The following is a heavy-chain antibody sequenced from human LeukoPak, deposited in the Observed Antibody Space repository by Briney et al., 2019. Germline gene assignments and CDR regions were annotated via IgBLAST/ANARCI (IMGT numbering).Heavy chain of an antibody. CDR2: IYYSGST. J-gene: IGHJ4*02. Sequence: SQTLSLTCTVSGGSISSGGYYWSWIRQHPGKGLEWIGYIYYSGSTYYNPSLKSRVTISVDTSKNQFSLKLSSVTAADTAVYYCARGRGGLKYYYDSSGYYPRYYFDYWGQGTLVTVSS. CDR1: GGSISSGGYY. CDR3: ARGRGGLKYYYDSSGYYPRYYFDY. D-gene: IGHD3-22*01. V-gene: IGHV4-31*03.